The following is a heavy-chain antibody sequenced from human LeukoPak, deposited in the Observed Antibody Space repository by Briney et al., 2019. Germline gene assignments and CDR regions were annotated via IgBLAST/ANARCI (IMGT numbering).Heavy chain of an antibody. CDR2: IYYSGST. V-gene: IGHV4-59*01. J-gene: IGHJ3*02. Sequence: PSETLSLTCTVSGGSISSYYWSWIRQPPGKGLEWIGYIYYSGSTNYSPSLKSRVTISVDTSKNQFSLKLSSVTAADTAVYYCARDFGGSYSDAFDIWGQGTMVTVSS. D-gene: IGHD1-26*01. CDR1: GGSISSYY. CDR3: ARDFGGSYSDAFDI.